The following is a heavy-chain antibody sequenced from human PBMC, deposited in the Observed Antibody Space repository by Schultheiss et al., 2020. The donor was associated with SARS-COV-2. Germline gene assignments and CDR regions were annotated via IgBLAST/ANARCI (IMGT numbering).Heavy chain of an antibody. V-gene: IGHV4-39*01. Sequence: GSLRLSCTVSGGSISSSSYYWGWIRQPPGKGLEWIGSIYYSGSTYYNPSLKSRVTISVDTSKNQFSLKLSSVTAADTAVYYCARGLNDYVWGSYRYTNPKTYFQHWGQGTLVTVSS. D-gene: IGHD3-16*02. CDR2: IYYSGST. J-gene: IGHJ1*01. CDR3: ARGLNDYVWGSYRYTNPKTYFQH. CDR1: GGSISSSSYY.